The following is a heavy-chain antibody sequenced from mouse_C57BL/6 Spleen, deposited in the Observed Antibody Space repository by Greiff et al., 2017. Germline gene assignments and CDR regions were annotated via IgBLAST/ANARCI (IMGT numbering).Heavy chain of an antibody. V-gene: IGHV1-85*01. D-gene: IGHD2-4*01. Sequence: QVQLKESGPELVKPGASVKLSCKASGYTFTSYDINWVKQRPGQGLEWIGWIYPRDGSTKYNEKFKGKATLTVDTSSSTAYMELHSLTSEDSAVYFCARYDYEGDYAMDYWGQGTSVTVSS. J-gene: IGHJ4*01. CDR2: IYPRDGST. CDR3: ARYDYEGDYAMDY. CDR1: GYTFTSYD.